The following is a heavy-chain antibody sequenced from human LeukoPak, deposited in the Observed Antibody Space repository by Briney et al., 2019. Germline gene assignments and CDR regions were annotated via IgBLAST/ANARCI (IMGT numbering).Heavy chain of an antibody. D-gene: IGHD3-10*01. CDR2: IYHSGST. J-gene: IGHJ4*02. V-gene: IGHV4-38-2*01. CDR1: GYSISSGYY. Sequence: PSETLSLTCAVSGYSISSGYYCGWIRQPPGKGLEWIGSIYHSGSTYYNPSLKSRGTISVDTYKNQFSLKLSSVTAADTAVYYCARHWDYYGSGSYYNVSDYWGQGTLVTVSS. CDR3: ARHWDYYGSGSYYNVSDY.